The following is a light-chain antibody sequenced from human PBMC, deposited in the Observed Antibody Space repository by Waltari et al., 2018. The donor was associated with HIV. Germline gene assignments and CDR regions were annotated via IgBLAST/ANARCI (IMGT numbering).Light chain of an antibody. V-gene: IGLV1-44*01. CDR2: RSD. J-gene: IGLJ2*01. CDR3: ASWDDSLNGVI. Sequence: QSVLTQPPSASGTPGQRVTISCSGSSSNIGTRPVNWYQQLAGSAPKLLIYRSDLRPSGVPDRFSCSKSATSASLAISGLQSEDEATYYCASWDDSLNGVIFGGGTELTVL. CDR1: SSNIGTRP.